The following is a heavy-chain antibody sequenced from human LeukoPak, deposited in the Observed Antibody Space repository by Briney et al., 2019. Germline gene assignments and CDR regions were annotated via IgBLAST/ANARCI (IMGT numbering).Heavy chain of an antibody. J-gene: IGHJ4*02. CDR1: GFTFGTHD. CDR3: ASIMVRGPFGFDY. CDR2: ISRNGPT. V-gene: IGHV3-23*01. Sequence: PGGSLRLSCAASGFTFGTHDMQWVRQAPGKGLEWVSGISRNGPTYYSDSVRGRFTISRGNSKNTLYLQMNSLRAEDTAVYYCASIMVRGPFGFDYWGQGTLVTVSS. D-gene: IGHD3-10*01.